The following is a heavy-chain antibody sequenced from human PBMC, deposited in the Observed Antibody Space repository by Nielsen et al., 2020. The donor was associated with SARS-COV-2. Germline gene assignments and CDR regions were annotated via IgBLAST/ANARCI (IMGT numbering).Heavy chain of an antibody. J-gene: IGHJ4*02. V-gene: IGHV1-69*13. Sequence: SVKVSCKASGGTFGSDAFSWVRQAPGHGLELVCGVIIVFDTANYAQKFQDRATITADESTNTVYMELSSLRSEDTAVYYCARHDYGGNSPIDSWGQGTLLTVSS. D-gene: IGHD4-23*01. CDR1: GGTFGSDA. CDR3: ARHDYGGNSPIDS. CDR2: VIIVFDTA.